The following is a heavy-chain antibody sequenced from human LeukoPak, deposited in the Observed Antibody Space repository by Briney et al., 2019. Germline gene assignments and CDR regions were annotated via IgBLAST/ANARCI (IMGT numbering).Heavy chain of an antibody. CDR1: GYSFTSYW. CDR3: ARVPRRSSGWYYFDY. D-gene: IGHD6-19*01. J-gene: IGHJ4*02. CDR2: IYPGDSDT. V-gene: IGHV5-51*03. Sequence: GESLKISCKGSGYSFTSYWIGWVRQMPGKGLECMGIIYPGDSDTRYSPSFQGQVTISADKSISTAYLQWSSLKASDTAMYYCARVPRRSSGWYYFDYWGQGTLVTVSS.